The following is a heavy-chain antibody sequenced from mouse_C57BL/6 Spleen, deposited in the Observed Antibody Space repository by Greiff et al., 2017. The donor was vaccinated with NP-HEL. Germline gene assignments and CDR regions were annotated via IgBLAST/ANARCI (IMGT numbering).Heavy chain of an antibody. CDR1: GYTFTSYW. CDR2: IDPSDSET. J-gene: IGHJ1*03. CDR3: ARGGDETYWYFDV. V-gene: IGHV1-52*01. Sequence: VQLQQPGAELVRPGSSVKLSCKASGYTFTSYWMHWVKQRPIQGLEWIGNIDPSDSETHYNQKFKDKATLTVDKSSSTAYMQLSSLTSEDSAVYYCARGGDETYWYFDVWGTGTTVTVSS. D-gene: IGHD3-3*01.